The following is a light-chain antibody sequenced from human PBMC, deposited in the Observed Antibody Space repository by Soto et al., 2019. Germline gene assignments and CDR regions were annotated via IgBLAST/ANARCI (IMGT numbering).Light chain of an antibody. Sequence: QSALTQPASVSGSPGQSITISCTGTSSDVGGYNYVSWYQQHPGKAPKLMIYEVSNRPSGVSNRFSGSKSGNTASLTISGLQAEDEADYYCSSYTSSCNVVFGGGTKLTVL. J-gene: IGLJ2*01. V-gene: IGLV2-14*01. CDR1: SSDVGGYNY. CDR2: EVS. CDR3: SSYTSSCNVV.